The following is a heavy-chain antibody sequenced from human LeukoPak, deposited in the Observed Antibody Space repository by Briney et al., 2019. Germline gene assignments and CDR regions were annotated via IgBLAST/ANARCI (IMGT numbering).Heavy chain of an antibody. Sequence: GGSLRLSCAASGFSFSNYWMSWVRQAPGKGLEWVATIEQDGSEKYYVDSVKGRFTVSRDNANNSLYLQMNSLRAEDTAVYYCARDYGGSSPFDYWGQGTLVTVSS. CDR2: IEQDGSEK. J-gene: IGHJ4*02. CDR1: GFSFSNYW. CDR3: ARDYGGSSPFDY. D-gene: IGHD4-23*01. V-gene: IGHV3-7*01.